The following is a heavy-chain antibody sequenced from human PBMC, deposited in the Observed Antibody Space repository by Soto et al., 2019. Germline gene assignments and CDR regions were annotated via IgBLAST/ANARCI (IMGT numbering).Heavy chain of an antibody. CDR3: ARVGVVGATTGWFDP. V-gene: IGHV4-59*01. J-gene: IGHJ5*02. D-gene: IGHD1-26*01. Sequence: SETLSLTCTVSGGSISSYYWSWIRQPPGKGLEWIGYIYYSGSTNYNPSLKSRVTISVDTSKNQFSLKLSSVTAADTAVYYCARVGVVGATTGWFDPWGQGTLVTVSS. CDR2: IYYSGST. CDR1: GGSISSYY.